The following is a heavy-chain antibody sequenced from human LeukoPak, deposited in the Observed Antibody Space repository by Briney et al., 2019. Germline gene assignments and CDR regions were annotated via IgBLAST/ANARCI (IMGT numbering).Heavy chain of an antibody. D-gene: IGHD3-10*01. CDR2: IKYDGSEK. J-gene: IGHJ5*01. V-gene: IGHV3-7*03. CDR3: AREPVRKRWFDS. Sequence: GRSLRLSCGASGFTFSSYAIYWVRQAPGKGLEWVANIKYDGSEKYYVDSVKGRLTISRDNAKNSLYLQMNSLRAEDTAVYYCAREPVRKRWFDSWGQGTLVTVSS. CDR1: GFTFSSYA.